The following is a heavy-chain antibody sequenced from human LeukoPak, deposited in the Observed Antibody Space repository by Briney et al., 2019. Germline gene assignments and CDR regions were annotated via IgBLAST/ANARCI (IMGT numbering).Heavy chain of an antibody. D-gene: IGHD1-14*01. CDR2: INAGNSNT. Sequence: ASVKVSCKASGYTFTSYAMHWVRQAPGQRLEWMGWINAGNSNTKYSQKFQGRVTITRNTSASTAYMELSSLRSEDTAVYYCAIVGGDRRAFDYWGQGTLVTVSS. CDR3: AIVGGDRRAFDY. J-gene: IGHJ4*02. V-gene: IGHV1-3*01. CDR1: GYTFTSYA.